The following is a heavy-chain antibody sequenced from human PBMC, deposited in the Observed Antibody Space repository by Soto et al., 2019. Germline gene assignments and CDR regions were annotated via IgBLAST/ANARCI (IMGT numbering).Heavy chain of an antibody. Sequence: ASVKVSCKASGYTFTSYGISWVRQAPGQGLEWMGWISAYNGNTNYAQKLQGRVTMTTDTSTSIAYMELRSLRSDDTAVYYCASGYCSSTSCNGGAFDIWGQGTMVTVSS. CDR1: GYTFTSYG. CDR3: ASGYCSSTSCNGGAFDI. D-gene: IGHD2-2*03. J-gene: IGHJ3*02. CDR2: ISAYNGNT. V-gene: IGHV1-18*01.